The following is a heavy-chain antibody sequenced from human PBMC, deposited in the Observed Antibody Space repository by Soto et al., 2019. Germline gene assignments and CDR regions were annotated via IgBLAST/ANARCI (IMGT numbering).Heavy chain of an antibody. CDR2: ISSSGSTI. CDR3: ARETAKYYDFWSGYPPVDP. D-gene: IGHD3-3*01. J-gene: IGHJ5*02. CDR1: GFTFTNYW. Sequence: PGGSLRLSCAASGFTFTNYWIHWVRQAPGKGLVWVSYISSSGSTIYYADSVKGRFTISRDNAKNSLYLQMNSLRAEDTAVYYCARETAKYYDFWSGYPPVDPWGQGTLVTVSS. V-gene: IGHV3-11*01.